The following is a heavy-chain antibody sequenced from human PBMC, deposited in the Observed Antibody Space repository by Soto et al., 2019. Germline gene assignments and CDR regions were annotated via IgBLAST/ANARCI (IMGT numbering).Heavy chain of an antibody. D-gene: IGHD3-10*01. CDR1: GGTISRYA. CDR3: ASEYAERATRLLYY. CDR2: IIPIFGTA. Sequence: SVKVSWKASGGTISRYAISWVRQAPGQGLEWMGGIIPIFGTANYAQKFQGRVTITADESTSTAYMELSRLRSEDTAVYYCASEYAERATRLLYYCGQGTVVTVSA. V-gene: IGHV1-69*13. J-gene: IGHJ4*02.